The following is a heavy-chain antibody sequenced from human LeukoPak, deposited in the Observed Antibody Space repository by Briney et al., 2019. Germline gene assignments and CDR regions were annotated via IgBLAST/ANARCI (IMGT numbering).Heavy chain of an antibody. V-gene: IGHV3-30*02. CDR2: VRFDGNDK. CDR1: GFTFSYYG. J-gene: IGHJ5*02. CDR3: AKDLMRDRWFGES. Sequence: GGSLRLSCAASGFTFSYYGMHWVRQAPGKGLEWVAFVRFDGNDKFYADSVKGRFTISRDTSKNTLYPQMTSLTPEDTAVYYCAKDLMRDRWFGESWGQGTLVSVSS. D-gene: IGHD3-10*01.